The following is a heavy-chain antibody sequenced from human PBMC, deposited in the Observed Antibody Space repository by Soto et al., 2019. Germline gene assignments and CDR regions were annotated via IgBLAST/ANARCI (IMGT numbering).Heavy chain of an antibody. Sequence: EVQLVECGGGLVQPGGSLRLSCEVSALCFSSSWMSWVCQAPVKGLEWVADIDPVGSQVVYVASVMGRFTVSRDNAKKSLILQTNRLRVEDTAFYYCARDPPWGSVDHWGLGTLVTVSS. CDR1: ALCFSSSW. CDR3: ARDPPWGSVDH. V-gene: IGHV3-7*01. D-gene: IGHD7-27*01. J-gene: IGHJ4*02. CDR2: IDPVGSQV.